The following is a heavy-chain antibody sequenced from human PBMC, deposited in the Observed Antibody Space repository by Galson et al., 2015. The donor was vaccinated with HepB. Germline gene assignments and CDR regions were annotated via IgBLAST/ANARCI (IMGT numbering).Heavy chain of an antibody. D-gene: IGHD4-17*01. J-gene: IGHJ4*02. CDR3: ARVADADYGDHSHFDY. Sequence: SLRLSCAASGFTFTSYSMHWVRQAPGKGLDWVAVISYDGNIKYYADSVKGRFTISRDNSKDTLYLQMNSLRAEDTAVYYCARVADADYGDHSHFDYWGQGTLVTVSS. V-gene: IGHV3-30-3*01. CDR2: ISYDGNIK. CDR1: GFTFTSYS.